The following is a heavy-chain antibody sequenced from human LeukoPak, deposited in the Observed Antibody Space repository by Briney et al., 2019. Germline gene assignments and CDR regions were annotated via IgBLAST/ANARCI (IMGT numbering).Heavy chain of an antibody. D-gene: IGHD3-10*01. CDR3: ARMVRGATLYNWFDP. Sequence: SETLSLTCTVSGGSISSYYWSWIRQPPGRGLEWIGYIYTSGSTNYNPSLKSRVTMSVDTSKNQFSLKLSSVTAADTAVYYCARMVRGATLYNWFDPWGQGTLVTVSS. V-gene: IGHV4-4*08. J-gene: IGHJ5*02. CDR1: GGSISSYY. CDR2: IYTSGST.